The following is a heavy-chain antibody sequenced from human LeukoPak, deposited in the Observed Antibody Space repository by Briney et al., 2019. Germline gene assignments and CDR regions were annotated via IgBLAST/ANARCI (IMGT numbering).Heavy chain of an antibody. V-gene: IGHV4-59*08. Sequence: SETLSLTCTVSGGSTDSYYYWSWIRQPPGKGLEWIGYIDYSGRTKYNPSLQSRVTISVDTSKNQFSLRLSSVTVADTGVYFCARALRDGGYYYDAFDIWGQGTMVTVSS. D-gene: IGHD3-22*01. CDR2: IDYSGRT. J-gene: IGHJ3*02. CDR3: ARALRDGGYYYDAFDI. CDR1: GGSTDSYYY.